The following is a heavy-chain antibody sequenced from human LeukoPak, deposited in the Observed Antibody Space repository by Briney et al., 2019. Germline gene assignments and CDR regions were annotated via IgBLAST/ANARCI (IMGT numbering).Heavy chain of an antibody. CDR2: IYYSGST. CDR1: GGSISSYY. V-gene: IGHV4-59*01. Sequence: SETLSLTCTVSGGSISSYYRSWIRQPPGKGLEWIGYIYYSGSTNYNPSLKSRVTISVDTSKNQFSLKLSSVTAADTAVYYCARGMRESAYDILTGYYDRYYGMDVWGQGTTVTVSS. D-gene: IGHD3-9*01. J-gene: IGHJ6*02. CDR3: ARGMRESAYDILTGYYDRYYGMDV.